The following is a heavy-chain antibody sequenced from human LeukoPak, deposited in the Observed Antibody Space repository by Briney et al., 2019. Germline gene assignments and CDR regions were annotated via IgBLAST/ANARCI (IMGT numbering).Heavy chain of an antibody. J-gene: IGHJ6*02. D-gene: IGHD3-3*01. CDR2: MNPNSGNT. V-gene: IGHV1-8*01. Sequence: ASVKVSCKASGYTFTSYDINWVRQAPGQGLEWMGWMNPNSGNTGYAQKFQGRVTMTRNTSISTAYMELSSLRSEDTAVYYCARGQESDDFWSDGMDVWGQGTTVTVSS. CDR1: GYTFTSYD. CDR3: ARGQESDDFWSDGMDV.